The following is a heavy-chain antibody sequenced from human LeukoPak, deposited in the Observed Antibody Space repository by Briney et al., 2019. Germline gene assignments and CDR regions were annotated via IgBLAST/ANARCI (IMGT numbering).Heavy chain of an antibody. J-gene: IGHJ4*02. CDR2: ISYDGSNK. CDR1: GFTFSSYG. Sequence: GGSLRLSCAASGFTFSSYGMHWVRQAPGKGLEWVAVISYDGSNKYYADSVKGRFTIPRDNSKNTLYLQMNSLRGEDTAVYYCARDMPYYYDIGEVGFDYWGQGTLVTVSS. V-gene: IGHV3-30*03. CDR3: ARDMPYYYDIGEVGFDY. D-gene: IGHD3-22*01.